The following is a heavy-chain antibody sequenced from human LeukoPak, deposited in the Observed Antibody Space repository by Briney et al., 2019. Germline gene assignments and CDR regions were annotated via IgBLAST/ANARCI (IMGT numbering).Heavy chain of an antibody. CDR2: IFSDGRT. CDR3: AREVGGYTDKQGYFDY. D-gene: IGHD5-12*01. J-gene: IGHJ4*02. CDR1: GFTVSRSF. Sequence: PGGSLRPSCAASGFTVSRSFLSWVRQAPGKGLEWVSVIFSDGRTYYADSVRDRFTISRDHSKNTVYLQMNSLRAEDTGVYYCAREVGGYTDKQGYFDYWGQGTLVTVSS. V-gene: IGHV3-66*01.